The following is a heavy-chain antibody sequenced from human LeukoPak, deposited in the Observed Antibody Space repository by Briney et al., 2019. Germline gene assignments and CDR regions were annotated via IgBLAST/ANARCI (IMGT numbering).Heavy chain of an antibody. D-gene: IGHD6-13*01. V-gene: IGHV4-59*01. J-gene: IGHJ6*02. Sequence: SETLSLTCTVSGGSISSYYWSWIRQPPGKGLEWMGYIYYSGSTNYNPSLKSRVTISVDTSKNQFSLKLSSVTAADTAVYYCARDRAAAGYYYGMDVWGQGTTVTVSS. CDR3: ARDRAAAGYYYGMDV. CDR2: IYYSGST. CDR1: GGSISSYY.